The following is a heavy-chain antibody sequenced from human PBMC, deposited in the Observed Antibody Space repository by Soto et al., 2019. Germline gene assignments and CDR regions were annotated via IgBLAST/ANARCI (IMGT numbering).Heavy chain of an antibody. J-gene: IGHJ6*02. CDR1: GYTFTSYD. Sequence: ASVKVSCKASGYTFTSYDINWVRQATGQGLEWMGWMNPNSGNTGYAQKFQGWVTMTRDTSISTAYMELSRLRSDDTAVYYCARVTYYYDSSGQPPDYYGMDVWGQGTTVTVSS. V-gene: IGHV1-8*01. CDR2: MNPNSGNT. CDR3: ARVTYYYDSSGQPPDYYGMDV. D-gene: IGHD3-22*01.